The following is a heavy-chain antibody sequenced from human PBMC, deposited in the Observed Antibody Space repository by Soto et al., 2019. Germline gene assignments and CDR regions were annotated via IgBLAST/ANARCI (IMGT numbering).Heavy chain of an antibody. D-gene: IGHD2-15*01. CDR3: ARGTGGTDGPGHY. J-gene: IGHJ4*02. Sequence: QVQLVQSGAEVKKPGASVKVSCKASGYTFTSYAMHWVRQAPGQRLEWMGWINAGNGNTKYSQKFQARVTVTRDTASSTAYMALSRLRPAATAVYYSARGTGGTDGPGHYWGQGTLVTVAS. CDR2: INAGNGNT. CDR1: GYTFTSYA. V-gene: IGHV1-3*01.